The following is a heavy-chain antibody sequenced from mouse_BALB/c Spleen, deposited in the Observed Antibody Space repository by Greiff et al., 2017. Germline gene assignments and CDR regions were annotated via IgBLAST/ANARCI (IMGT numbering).Heavy chain of an antibody. CDR3: ARQGYYGSSYDYAMDY. J-gene: IGHJ4*01. CDR2: ISNGGGST. D-gene: IGHD1-1*01. Sequence: DVKLVESGGGLVQPGGSLKLSCAASGFTFSSYTMCWVRQTPEKRLEWVAYISNGGGSTYYPDTVKGRFTISRDNAKNTLYLQMSSLKSEDTAMYYCARQGYYGSSYDYAMDYWGQGTSVTVSS. V-gene: IGHV5-12-2*01. CDR1: GFTFSSYT.